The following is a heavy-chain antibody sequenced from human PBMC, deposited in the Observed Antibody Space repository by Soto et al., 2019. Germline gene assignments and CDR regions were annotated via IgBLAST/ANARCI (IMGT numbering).Heavy chain of an antibody. V-gene: IGHV3-53*01. Sequence: GGSLRLSCAASGFTVSSNYMSWVRQAPGRGLEWVSVIYSGGSTYYADSVKGRFTISRDNSKNTLYLQMNSLRAEDTAVYYCARDVAAAGHYFDYWGQGTLVTVSS. D-gene: IGHD6-13*01. CDR3: ARDVAAAGHYFDY. J-gene: IGHJ4*02. CDR1: GFTVSSNY. CDR2: IYSGGST.